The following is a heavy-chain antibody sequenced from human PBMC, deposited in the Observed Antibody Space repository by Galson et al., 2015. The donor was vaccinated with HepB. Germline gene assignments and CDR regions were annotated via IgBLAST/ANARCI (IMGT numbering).Heavy chain of an antibody. D-gene: IGHD3-22*01. J-gene: IGHJ4*02. CDR1: GFTFGDYA. CDR2: IRSKVYGGTT. CDR3: TRDPTSDSTTFDY. V-gene: IGHV3-49*04. Sequence: SLRLSCAASGFTFGDYAMSWVRQAPGKGLEWVGFIRSKVYGGTTEYAASVKGRFTISRDDSKSIAYLQMNSLKTEDTAVYYCTRDPTSDSTTFDYWGQGTLVTVSS.